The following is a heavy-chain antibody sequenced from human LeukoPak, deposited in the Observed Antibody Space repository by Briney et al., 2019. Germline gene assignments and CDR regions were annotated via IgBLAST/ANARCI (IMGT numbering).Heavy chain of an antibody. CDR1: GGSFSGYY. J-gene: IGHJ3*02. Sequence: SETLSLTCAVYGGSFSGYYWSWIRQPPGKWLEWIGEINHSGSTNYNPSLKSRVTISVDTSKNQFSLKLSSVTAADPAVYYCARYGGDIAVVPAAIPDAFDIWGQGTMVTVSS. CDR2: INHSGST. D-gene: IGHD2-2*01. CDR3: ARYGGDIAVVPAAIPDAFDI. V-gene: IGHV4-34*01.